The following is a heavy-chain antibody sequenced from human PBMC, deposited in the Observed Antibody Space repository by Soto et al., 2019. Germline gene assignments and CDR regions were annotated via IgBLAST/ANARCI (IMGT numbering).Heavy chain of an antibody. CDR3: AGGVWRGYSEYYYGMDV. V-gene: IGHV1-69*01. CDR1: GGTFISYS. CDR2: IIPIFGTP. D-gene: IGHD3-3*01. J-gene: IGHJ6*02. Sequence: QVQLVQSGAEMKKPGSSVTVSCKVFGGTFISYSFSWVRQAPGQGPEWMGGIIPIFGTPNYAQKFQGRVTITADGSTSTAYMALSSLRSGYTAVYYCAGGVWRGYSEYYYGMDVWGQGTRVTVSS.